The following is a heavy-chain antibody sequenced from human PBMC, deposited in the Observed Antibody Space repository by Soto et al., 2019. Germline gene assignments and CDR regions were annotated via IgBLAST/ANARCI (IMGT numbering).Heavy chain of an antibody. Sequence: PGGSLRLSCAASGFTFSSYGMHWVRQAPGKGLEWVAVISYDGSNKYYADSVKGRFTISRDNSKNTLYLQMNSLRAEDTAVYYCARFQRGYGSGSYYSPLGGYYYYGMDVWCQGTTVTVSS. CDR2: ISYDGSNK. CDR1: GFTFSSYG. J-gene: IGHJ6*02. CDR3: ARFQRGYGSGSYYSPLGGYYYYGMDV. V-gene: IGHV3-30*03. D-gene: IGHD3-10*01.